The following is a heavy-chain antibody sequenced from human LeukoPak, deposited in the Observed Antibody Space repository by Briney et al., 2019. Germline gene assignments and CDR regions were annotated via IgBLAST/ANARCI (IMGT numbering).Heavy chain of an antibody. V-gene: IGHV1-8*01. CDR1: GYTFTSYD. Sequence: ASVKVSCKASGYTFTSYDINWVRQATGQGLEWMGWMNPNSGNTGYAQKFQGRVTMTRNTSISTAYMELSSLRSEDTAVYYCARGIVVVPAAICWFDPWGQGTLVTVSS. J-gene: IGHJ5*02. D-gene: IGHD2-2*01. CDR3: ARGIVVVPAAICWFDP. CDR2: MNPNSGNT.